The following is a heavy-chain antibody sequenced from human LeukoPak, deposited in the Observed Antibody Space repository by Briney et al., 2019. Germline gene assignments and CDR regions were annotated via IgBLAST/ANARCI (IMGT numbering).Heavy chain of an antibody. Sequence: GGSLRLSCAASGFTFSSYAMSWVRQAPGKGLEWVSAISGSGGSTYYADSVRGRFTISRDNSKNTLYLQMNSLRAEDTAVYYCAKDIAAAGTGLGDYWGQGTLVTVSS. J-gene: IGHJ4*02. CDR1: GFTFSSYA. CDR3: AKDIAAAGTGLGDY. V-gene: IGHV3-23*01. D-gene: IGHD6-13*01. CDR2: ISGSGGST.